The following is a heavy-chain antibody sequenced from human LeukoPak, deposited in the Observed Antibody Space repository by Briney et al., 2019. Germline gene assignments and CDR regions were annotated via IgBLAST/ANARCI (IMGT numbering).Heavy chain of an antibody. V-gene: IGHV1-24*01. J-gene: IGHJ3*02. Sequence: ASVKVSCKVSGYTLTELSMHWVRQAPGKGLEWMGGFDPEDGETIYAQKFRGRVTMTEDTSTDTAYMELSSLRSEDTAVYYCATPTIIRGGLDGFDIWGQGTMVTVSS. D-gene: IGHD3-10*01. CDR2: FDPEDGET. CDR3: ATPTIIRGGLDGFDI. CDR1: GYTLTELS.